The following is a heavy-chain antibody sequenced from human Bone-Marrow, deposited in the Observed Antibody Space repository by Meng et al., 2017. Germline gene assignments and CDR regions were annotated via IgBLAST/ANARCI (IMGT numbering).Heavy chain of an antibody. CDR3: ARQYSSGYPFSSYSYYGMDV. CDR2: IYPGDSDT. CDR1: GYSFTSYW. V-gene: IGHV5-51*01. Sequence: GESLKISCKGSGYSFTSYWIGWVRQMPGKGLEWMGIIYPGDSDTRYSPSFQGQVTISADKSISTAYLQCSSLKASDTAMYYCARQYSSGYPFSSYSYYGMDVWGQGTTVTVSS. D-gene: IGHD6-19*01. J-gene: IGHJ6*02.